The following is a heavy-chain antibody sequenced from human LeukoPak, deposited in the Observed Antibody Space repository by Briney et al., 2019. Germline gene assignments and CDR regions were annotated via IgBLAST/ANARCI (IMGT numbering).Heavy chain of an antibody. CDR2: FDPEDGET. Sequence: ASVKVSCKVSGYTLTELSMHWVRQAPGKGVEWMGGFDPEDGETIYAQKFQGRVTMTEDTSTDTAYMELSSLRSEDTAVYYCATGILGYCSGGSCKSEYFQHWGQGTLVTVSS. CDR3: ATGILGYCSGGSCKSEYFQH. V-gene: IGHV1-24*01. D-gene: IGHD2-15*01. CDR1: GYTLTELS. J-gene: IGHJ1*01.